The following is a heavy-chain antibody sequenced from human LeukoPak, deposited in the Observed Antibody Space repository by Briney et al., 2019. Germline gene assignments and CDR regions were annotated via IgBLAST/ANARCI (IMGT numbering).Heavy chain of an antibody. D-gene: IGHD1-26*01. J-gene: IGHJ4*02. CDR3: ARDRGTTGYYHLDS. CDR1: GGPITEYY. CDR2: IYHTGTT. Sequence: SETLSLTCSVSGGPITEYYWSWIRQPPGKGLEWIGYIYHTGTTNYGPSLKSRVSMPVDASRNQFSLKLVSVTAADTAVYYCARDRGTTGYYHLDSWGRGILVTVSS. V-gene: IGHV4-59*01.